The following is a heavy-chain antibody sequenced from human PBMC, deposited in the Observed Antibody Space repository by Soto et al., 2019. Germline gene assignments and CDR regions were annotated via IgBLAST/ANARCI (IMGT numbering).Heavy chain of an antibody. D-gene: IGHD1-20*01. J-gene: IGHJ4*02. CDR1: GLTFTNHG. Sequence: QVQLVESGGGVVQPGRSLRLSCAASGLTFTNHGMHWVRQAPGKGLEWVAHISYDGTTEHYADSVKGRFTISRDNPNNTEHLQLNTLRPEETAVSYCAKDRLYNWTAPPDSCGQGRLVNVSS. CDR3: AKDRLYNWTAPPDS. V-gene: IGHV3-30*18. CDR2: ISYDGTTE.